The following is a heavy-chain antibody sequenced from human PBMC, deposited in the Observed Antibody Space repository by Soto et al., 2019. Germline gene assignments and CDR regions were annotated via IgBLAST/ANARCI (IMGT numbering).Heavy chain of an antibody. D-gene: IGHD6-19*01. CDR3: ATRGSGWGEVYYYGMDA. CDR1: GYTFTSYY. J-gene: IGHJ6*02. Sequence: ASVKVSCKASGYTFTSYYMHWVRQAPGQGLEWVGIINPSGGSTSYAQKFQGRVTMTRDTSTSTVYMELSSLRSEDTAVYYCATRGSGWGEVYYYGMDAWGQGTTVTVSS. CDR2: INPSGGST. V-gene: IGHV1-46*01.